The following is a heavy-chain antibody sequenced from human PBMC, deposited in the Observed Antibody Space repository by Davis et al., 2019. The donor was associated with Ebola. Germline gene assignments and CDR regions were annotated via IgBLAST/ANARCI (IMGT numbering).Heavy chain of an antibody. V-gene: IGHV1-18*01. CDR1: GYTFTSYG. CDR2: ISAYNGNT. Sequence: ASVKVSCKASGYTFTSYGISWVRQAPGQGLEWMGWISAYNGNTNYAQKLQGRVTMTTDTSTSTAYMELRSLRSDDTAVYYCARDLNYIVVVAATLSYYYYGMDVCGQGTTVTVSS. D-gene: IGHD2-15*01. CDR3: ARDLNYIVVVAATLSYYYYGMDV. J-gene: IGHJ6*02.